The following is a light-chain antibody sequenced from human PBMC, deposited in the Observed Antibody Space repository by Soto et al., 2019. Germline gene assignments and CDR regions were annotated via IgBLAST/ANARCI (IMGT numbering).Light chain of an antibody. CDR3: QQYNIGYT. CDR1: QSINKW. CDR2: DAA. J-gene: IGKJ2*01. Sequence: IQMTQSPSTLSASVGDRVTITCRASQSINKWVAWFQQKSGGAPKLLIYDAATFQSGAHSRFSGTGSGKDFSLTISRLPPEDFANYYWQQYNIGYTFGQGTRLDIK. V-gene: IGKV1-5*01.